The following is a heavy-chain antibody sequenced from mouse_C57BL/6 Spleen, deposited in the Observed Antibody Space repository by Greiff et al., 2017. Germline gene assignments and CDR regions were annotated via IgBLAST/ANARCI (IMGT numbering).Heavy chain of an antibody. D-gene: IGHD1-1*01. Sequence: EVKLMESGPGLVKPSQSLSLTCSVTGYSITSGYYWNWIRQFPGNKLEWMGYISYDGSNNYNPSLKNRISITRDTSKNQFFLKLNSVTTEDTATYYCARATTVVAGDYFDYWGQGTTLTVSS. CDR3: ARATTVVAGDYFDY. J-gene: IGHJ2*01. CDR1: GYSITSGYY. CDR2: ISYDGSN. V-gene: IGHV3-6*01.